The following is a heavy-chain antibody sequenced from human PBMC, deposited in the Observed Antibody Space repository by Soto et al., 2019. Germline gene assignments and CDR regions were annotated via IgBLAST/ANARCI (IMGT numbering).Heavy chain of an antibody. J-gene: IGHJ6*02. CDR2: IKQGGSEK. D-gene: IGHD6-6*01. V-gene: IGHV3-7*01. CDR3: AGDHRAASERAARWFPDCYYYDMDF. CDR1: GFTFSSYW. Sequence: GGSLRLSCAASGFTFSSYWMSWVRQAPGKGLEWVANIKQGGSEKYYVDAVKGRITNARDTAKKSLYLQMTILRAGDLAVYYWAGDHRAASERAARWFPDCYYYDMDFWGQGTMVTVSS.